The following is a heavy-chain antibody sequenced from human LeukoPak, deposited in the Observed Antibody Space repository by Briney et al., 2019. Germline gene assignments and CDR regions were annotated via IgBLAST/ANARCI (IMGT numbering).Heavy chain of an antibody. CDR3: ARGAFGYGDYDGGMDV. V-gene: IGHV1-8*01. J-gene: IGHJ6*02. CDR2: MNPNSGNT. Sequence: ASVKVSCKASGYTFTSYDINWVRQATGQGLEWMGWMNPNSGNTGYAQKFQGRVTMTRNTSISTAYMELSSLRSEDTAVYYCARGAFGYGDYDGGMDVWGQGTTVTVSS. CDR1: GYTFTSYD. D-gene: IGHD4-17*01.